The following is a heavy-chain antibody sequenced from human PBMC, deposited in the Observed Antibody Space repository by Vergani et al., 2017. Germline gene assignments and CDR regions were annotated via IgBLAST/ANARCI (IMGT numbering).Heavy chain of an antibody. D-gene: IGHD2-2*01. J-gene: IGHJ4*02. CDR3: ARDPYPKY. Sequence: EVQLVESGGGLVKPGGSLRLSCAASGFTFSSYSMNWVRQAPGKGLEWVSYISSGSSGTIYYADSVKGRFTISRDNAKNSLYLQMNSLRAEDTAVYYCARDPYPKYWGQGTLVTVSS. V-gene: IGHV3-21*05. CDR2: ISSGSSGTI. CDR1: GFTFSSYS.